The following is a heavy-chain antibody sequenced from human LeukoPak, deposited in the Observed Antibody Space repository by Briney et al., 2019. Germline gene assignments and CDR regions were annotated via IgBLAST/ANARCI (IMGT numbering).Heavy chain of an antibody. CDR2: TYYRSKWYF. J-gene: IGHJ4*02. Sequence: SQTLSLTCGISGDSVTNDSAAWNWIRPSPSRGVEWLGRTYYRSKWYFDYALSLKSRITTNPDTSKNQFSLQLTSVTPEDTAVYYCARDMYGYYYDFWGQGTWSPSPQ. CDR3: ARDMYGYYYDF. D-gene: IGHD3-22*01. CDR1: GDSVTNDSAA. V-gene: IGHV6-1*01.